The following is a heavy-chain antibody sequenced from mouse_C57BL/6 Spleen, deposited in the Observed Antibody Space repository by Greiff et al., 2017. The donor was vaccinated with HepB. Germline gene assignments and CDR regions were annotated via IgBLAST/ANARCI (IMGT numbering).Heavy chain of an antibody. CDR2: IYPGDGDT. CDR1: GYAFSSYW. D-gene: IGHD2-4*01. Sequence: VQLQESGAELVKPGASVKISCKASGYAFSSYWMNWVKQRPGKGLEWIGQIYPGDGDTNYNGKFKGKATLTADKSSSTAYMQLSSLTSEDSAVYFCARGGEYDYDAYWGQGTLVTVSA. V-gene: IGHV1-80*01. CDR3: ARGGEYDYDAY. J-gene: IGHJ3*01.